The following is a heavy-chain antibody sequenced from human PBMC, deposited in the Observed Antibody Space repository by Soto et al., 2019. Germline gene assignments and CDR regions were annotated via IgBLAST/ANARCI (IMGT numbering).Heavy chain of an antibody. D-gene: IGHD1-1*01. CDR3: ARVGTTGDCDY. V-gene: IGHV3-21*01. Sequence: EVQLVESGGGLVKPGGSLRLSCAASGFTFSSYSMNWVRQAPGKGLEWVSSISSSSSYIYYADSVKGRFTISRDNAKNSLYREMSRVRAEDAAVYYCARVGTTGDCDYWGQGTLVTVSS. CDR2: ISSSSSYI. J-gene: IGHJ4*02. CDR1: GFTFSSYS.